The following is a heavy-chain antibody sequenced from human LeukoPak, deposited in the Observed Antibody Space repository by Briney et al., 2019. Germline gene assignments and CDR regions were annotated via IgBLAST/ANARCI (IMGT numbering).Heavy chain of an antibody. CDR3: ARDNPIAVAEWYFDL. J-gene: IGHJ2*01. V-gene: IGHV3-13*01. Sequence: GGSLRLSCAASGFTFSSYDIHWVRQATGKGLEWVSAIGTAGDTYYPGSVKGRFTISRENAKNSLYLQMNSLRAGDTAVYYCARDNPIAVAEWYFDLWGRGTLVTVSS. CDR1: GFTFSSYD. CDR2: IGTAGDT. D-gene: IGHD6-19*01.